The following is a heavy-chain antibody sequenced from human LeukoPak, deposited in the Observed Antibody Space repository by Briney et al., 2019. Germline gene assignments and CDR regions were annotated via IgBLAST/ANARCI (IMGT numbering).Heavy chain of an antibody. CDR1: GFTFSSYG. D-gene: IGHD3-22*01. Sequence: GGSLRLSCAASGFTFSSYGMHWVRQAPGKGLEWVAFIRYDGSNKYYADSVKGRFTISRDNSKNTLYLQMNSLRAEDTAVYYCAKDPNIYQYYDGSGYYPGYWGQGTLVTVSS. CDR3: AKDPNIYQYYDGSGYYPGY. J-gene: IGHJ4*02. V-gene: IGHV3-30*02. CDR2: IRYDGSNK.